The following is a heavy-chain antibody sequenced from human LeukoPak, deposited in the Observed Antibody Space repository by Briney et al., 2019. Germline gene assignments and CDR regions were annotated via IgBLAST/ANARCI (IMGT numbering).Heavy chain of an antibody. V-gene: IGHV3-7*01. CDR3: ATDGVGVLPGDAFDI. Sequence: GGSLRLSCAASGFTFSSYWMSWVRQAPGKGLEWVANIKQDGSEKYYVDSVKGRFTISRDNAKNSLYLQMNSLRAEDTAVYYCATDGVGVLPGDAFDIWGQGTMVTVSS. CDR2: IKQDGSEK. D-gene: IGHD3-16*01. J-gene: IGHJ3*02. CDR1: GFTFSSYW.